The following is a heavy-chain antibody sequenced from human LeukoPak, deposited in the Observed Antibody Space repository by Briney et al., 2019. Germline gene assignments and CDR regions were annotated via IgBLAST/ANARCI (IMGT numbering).Heavy chain of an antibody. CDR3: ARVRVDYSDSYYFDY. Sequence: ASVKVSCKASGYTFTGYYMHWVRQAPGQGLEWMGWINPNSGGTNYAQKFQGRVTTTRDTSISTAYMELSRLRSDDTAVYYCARVRVDYSDSYYFDYWGQGTLVTVSS. V-gene: IGHV1-2*02. J-gene: IGHJ4*02. D-gene: IGHD4-11*01. CDR1: GYTFTGYY. CDR2: INPNSGGT.